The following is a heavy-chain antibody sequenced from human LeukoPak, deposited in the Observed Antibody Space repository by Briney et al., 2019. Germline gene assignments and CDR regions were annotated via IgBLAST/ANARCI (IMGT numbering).Heavy chain of an antibody. D-gene: IGHD3-10*01. CDR3: ARSGIGWFDR. CDR1: GFTVSSNF. Sequence: GGSLRLSCAASGFTVSSNFMSWVRQAPEKGLEWVSVMYSDGSTYYADSVKGRFTISRDNSKNTVYLQMNSLRVEDTAIYYCARSGIGWFDRWGQGTLVTVSS. J-gene: IGHJ5*02. V-gene: IGHV3-53*01. CDR2: MYSDGST.